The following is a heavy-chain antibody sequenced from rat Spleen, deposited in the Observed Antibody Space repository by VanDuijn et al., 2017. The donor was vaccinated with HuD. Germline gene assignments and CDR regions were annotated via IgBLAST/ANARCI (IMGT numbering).Heavy chain of an antibody. CDR3: TRGGYFRH. J-gene: IGHJ2*01. V-gene: IGHV5-29*01. D-gene: IGHD2-5*01. CDR1: GFTFSDYA. CDR2: ITNDASSV. Sequence: EVQMVGSGGGLVQPGRSLKLSCAASGFTFSDYAMAWIRQAPAKGLEWVATITNDASSVLYADSVKGRFTISRDTAQNTLYLQMNSPTSEDTATYYCTRGGYFRHWGQGVMVTVSS.